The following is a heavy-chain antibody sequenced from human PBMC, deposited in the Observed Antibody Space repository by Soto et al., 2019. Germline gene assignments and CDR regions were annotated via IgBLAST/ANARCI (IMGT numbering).Heavy chain of an antibody. CDR1: GDGFASYW. Sequence: PGVSLKFSCKGCGDGFASYWIGWVRAMPGKGLELMGIIYPGDSDTRYSPSFQGQVNISADKSISTAYLQWSSLKASDTAMYYLAIPFDATSWYDNCAQGALLTVSS. CDR3: AIPFDATSWYDN. CDR2: IYPGDSDT. V-gene: IGHV5-51*01. D-gene: IGHD6-13*01. J-gene: IGHJ1*01.